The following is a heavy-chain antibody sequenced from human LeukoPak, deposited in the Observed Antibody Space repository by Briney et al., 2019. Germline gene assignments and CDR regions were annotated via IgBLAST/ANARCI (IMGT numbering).Heavy chain of an antibody. Sequence: PGGSLRLSCAASGFTFSSYGMHWVRQAPGKGLEWVAFIRYDGSNKYYADSVKGRFTISRDNSKNTLYLQMNSLRAEDTAVYYCAGTYCSGGSCYMGAIDYWGQGTLVTVSS. CDR1: GFTFSSYG. D-gene: IGHD2-15*01. V-gene: IGHV3-30*02. CDR2: IRYDGSNK. CDR3: AGTYCSGGSCYMGAIDY. J-gene: IGHJ4*02.